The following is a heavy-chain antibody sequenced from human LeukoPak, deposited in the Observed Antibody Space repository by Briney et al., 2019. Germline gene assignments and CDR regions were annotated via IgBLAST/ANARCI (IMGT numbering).Heavy chain of an antibody. CDR1: GFMFSSYA. J-gene: IGHJ4*02. V-gene: IGHV3-23*01. Sequence: GGSLRLSCAASGFMFSSYAMSWVRQAPGKGLEWVSAISGSGGSTYYADSVKGRFTISRDNSRNTLYLQMSSLRAEDTAVYYCATLGHVGRADYWGQGTLVTVSS. CDR3: ATLGHVGRADY. CDR2: ISGSGGST. D-gene: IGHD7-27*01.